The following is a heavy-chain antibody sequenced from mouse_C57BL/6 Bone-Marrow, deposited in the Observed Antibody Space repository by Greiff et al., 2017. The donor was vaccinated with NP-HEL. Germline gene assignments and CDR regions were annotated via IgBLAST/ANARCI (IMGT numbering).Heavy chain of an antibody. Sequence: QVQLQQSGAELVRPGTSVKLSCKASGYTFTSYWMHWVKQRPGQGLEWIGVIDPSDSYTNYNQKFKGKATLTVDTSSSTAYMQLSSLTSEDSAVYYCARNGGNARAMDYWGQGTSVTVSS. D-gene: IGHD3-3*01. J-gene: IGHJ4*01. CDR3: ARNGGNARAMDY. CDR1: GYTFTSYW. V-gene: IGHV1-59*01. CDR2: IDPSDSYT.